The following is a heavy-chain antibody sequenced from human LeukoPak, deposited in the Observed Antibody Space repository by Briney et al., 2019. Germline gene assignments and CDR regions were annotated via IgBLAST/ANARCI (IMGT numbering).Heavy chain of an antibody. CDR3: ARERYCSGGGCYYFDY. V-gene: IGHV4-4*07. CDR1: GGSISSYY. Sequence: SETLSLTCTVSGGSISSYYWSWIRQPAGKGLEWIGRIYTSGSTNYNPSLKSRVTMSVDTSKNQFSLKLSSVTAADTAVYYCARERYCSGGGCYYFDYWGQGTLVSVSS. D-gene: IGHD2-15*01. CDR2: IYTSGST. J-gene: IGHJ4*02.